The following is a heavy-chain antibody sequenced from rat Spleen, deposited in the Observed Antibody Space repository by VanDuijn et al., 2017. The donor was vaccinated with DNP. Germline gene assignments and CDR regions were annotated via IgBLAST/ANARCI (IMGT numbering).Heavy chain of an antibody. CDR1: GFTFSDHN. V-gene: IGHV5-20*01. Sequence: EVQLVESGGGLVQPGRSLKLSCVASGFTFSDHNMAWVRQAPKKGLEWVASISYDGRGTYYRDSVKGRFTISRDNTKSSLYLQMDSLRSEDTATYYCTTENTDYWGQGVMVTVSS. CDR2: ISYDGRGT. J-gene: IGHJ2*01. CDR3: TTENTDY.